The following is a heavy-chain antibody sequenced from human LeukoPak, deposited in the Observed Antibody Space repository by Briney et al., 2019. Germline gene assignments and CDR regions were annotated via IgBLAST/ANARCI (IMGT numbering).Heavy chain of an antibody. CDR2: IYHSGST. J-gene: IGHJ4*02. V-gene: IGHV4-4*02. CDR1: GGSISSSNW. D-gene: IGHD4-23*01. Sequence: SETLSLTCAVSGGSISSSNWWSWVRQPPGKGLEWIGEIYHSGSTNYNPSLKSRVTISVDKSKNQFSLKLSSVTAADTAVYYCAREDVGGPPSPYFDYWGQGTLVTVSS. CDR3: AREDVGGPPSPYFDY.